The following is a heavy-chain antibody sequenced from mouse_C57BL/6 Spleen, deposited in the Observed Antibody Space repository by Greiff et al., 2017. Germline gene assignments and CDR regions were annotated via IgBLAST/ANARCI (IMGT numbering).Heavy chain of an antibody. CDR3: ARGETYDGYYGY. V-gene: IGHV1-69*01. CDR2: IDPSDSYT. J-gene: IGHJ2*01. CDR1: GYTFTNYW. D-gene: IGHD2-3*01. Sequence: QVQLQQPGAELVMPGASVKLSCKASGYTFTNYWMHWVKQRPGQGLEWIGEIDPSDSYTNYNQKFKGKSTLTVDKSSSTAYMQLSSLTSEDSAVYYCARGETYDGYYGYWGQGTTLTVSS.